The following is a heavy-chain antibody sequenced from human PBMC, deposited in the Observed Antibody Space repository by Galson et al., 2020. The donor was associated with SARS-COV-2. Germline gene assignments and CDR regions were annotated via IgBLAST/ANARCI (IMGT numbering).Heavy chain of an antibody. Sequence: GESLKISCAASGFTFSSYAMHSVRQAPGKGLEWVAVISYDGSNKYYADSVKGRFTISRDNSKNTLYLQMNSLRAEDTAVYYCASELTEIDYWGQGTLVTVSS. J-gene: IGHJ4*02. CDR1: GFTFSSYA. D-gene: IGHD2-8*01. CDR2: ISYDGSNK. V-gene: IGHV3-30*04. CDR3: ASELTEIDY.